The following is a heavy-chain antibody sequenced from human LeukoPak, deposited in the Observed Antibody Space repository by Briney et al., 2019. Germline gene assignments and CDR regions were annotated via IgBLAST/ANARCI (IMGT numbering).Heavy chain of an antibody. CDR2: MNPNSGNT. V-gene: IGHV1-8*01. CDR3: AKTSGYFLDNWFDP. Sequence: GASVKVSCKASGYTFTNCDINWVRQATGQGLEWMGWMNPNSGNTGYAQKCPGRVTCTTNTTISTAYTALSSLRSQDTAVYYCAKTSGYFLDNWFDPWGQGTLVTVSS. CDR1: GYTFTNCD. D-gene: IGHD3-22*01. J-gene: IGHJ5*02.